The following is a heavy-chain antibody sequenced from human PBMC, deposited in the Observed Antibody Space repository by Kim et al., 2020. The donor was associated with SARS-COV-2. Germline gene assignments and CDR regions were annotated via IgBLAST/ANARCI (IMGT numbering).Heavy chain of an antibody. CDR1: KGSMSSSSSY. CDR3: ARHGTSGYYPFQFDY. CDR2: IYYTGST. J-gene: IGHJ4*02. V-gene: IGHV4-39*01. Sequence: SETLSLTCTVSKGSMSSSSSYWGWIRQPPGQGLEWIGTIYYTGSTYYNASLKSRVSMSVDPSKNQLSLRLSSVTAADTAVYYCARHGTSGYYPFQFDYWGQGSLVTVSS. D-gene: IGHD3-22*01.